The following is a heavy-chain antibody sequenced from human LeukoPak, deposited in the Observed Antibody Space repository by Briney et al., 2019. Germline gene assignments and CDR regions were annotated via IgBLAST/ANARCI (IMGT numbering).Heavy chain of an antibody. J-gene: IGHJ4*02. CDR2: TYYRSKWYN. CDR3: ARDLEYYGSGSSFDY. V-gene: IGHV6-1*01. D-gene: IGHD3-10*01. Sequence: SQTLSIPSALSGDRVPSKSAAWNWIRQTPSRGLEWLGRTYYRSKWYNDYAVSVKSRITINPDTSKNQFSLQLNSVTPEDTAVYYCARDLEYYGSGSSFDYWGQGTLVTVSS. CDR1: GDRVPSKSAA.